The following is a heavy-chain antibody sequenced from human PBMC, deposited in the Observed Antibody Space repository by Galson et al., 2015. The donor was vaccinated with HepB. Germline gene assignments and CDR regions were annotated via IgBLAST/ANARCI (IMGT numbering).Heavy chain of an antibody. CDR3: ARDQGTAMGHLTMDV. Sequence: SLRLSCAASGFSFSNYGMNWVRQAPGKGLEWVSYISSSSSTIYYTDSVKGRFTISRDNAKNSLFLQMNSLRDEDTAVYYCARDQGTAMGHLTMDVWGQGTTVTVSS. J-gene: IGHJ6*02. D-gene: IGHD5-18*01. CDR1: GFSFSNYG. V-gene: IGHV3-48*02. CDR2: ISSSSSTI.